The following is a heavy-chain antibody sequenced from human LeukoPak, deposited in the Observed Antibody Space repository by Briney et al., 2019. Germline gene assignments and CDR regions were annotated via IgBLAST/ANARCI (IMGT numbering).Heavy chain of an antibody. Sequence: SETLSLTCTVSGGSISSYYWSWIRQPAGKGLEWIGRIYTSGGTNYNPSLKSRVTMSVDTSKNQFSLKLSSVTAADTAVYYCARTPGATVTAFYYYYYMDVWGKGTTVTVSS. V-gene: IGHV4-4*07. CDR1: GGSISSYY. D-gene: IGHD4-17*01. CDR2: IYTSGGT. J-gene: IGHJ6*03. CDR3: ARTPGATVTAFYYYYYMDV.